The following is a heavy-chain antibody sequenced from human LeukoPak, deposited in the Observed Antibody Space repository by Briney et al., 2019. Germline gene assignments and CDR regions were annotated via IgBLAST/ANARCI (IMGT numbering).Heavy chain of an antibody. CDR3: ASGYCSGGSCYPYYFDY. J-gene: IGHJ4*02. CDR1: GYTFTSYS. V-gene: IGHV1-18*01. D-gene: IGHD2-15*01. Sequence: GASVKVSCKASGYTFTSYSFGWVRQAPGQGLEWMGWISAYNGNTNYAQNLQGRVTMTTDTSTSTAYMELRSLRSDDTAVYYCASGYCSGGSCYPYYFDYWGQGTLVTVSS. CDR2: ISAYNGNT.